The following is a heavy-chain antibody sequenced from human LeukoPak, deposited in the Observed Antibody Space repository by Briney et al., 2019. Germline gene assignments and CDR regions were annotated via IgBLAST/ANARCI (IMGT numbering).Heavy chain of an antibody. CDR3: ARDSPRSGSPPKPADY. D-gene: IGHD1-26*01. CDR1: GFTFSSYG. CDR2: IWYDGSNK. Sequence: GRSLRLSCAASGFTFSSYGMHWVRQAPGKGLEWVAVIWYDGSNKYYADSVKGRFTISRDNSKNTLYLQMNSLRAEDTAVYYCARDSPRSGSPPKPADYWGQGTLVTVSS. V-gene: IGHV3-33*01. J-gene: IGHJ4*02.